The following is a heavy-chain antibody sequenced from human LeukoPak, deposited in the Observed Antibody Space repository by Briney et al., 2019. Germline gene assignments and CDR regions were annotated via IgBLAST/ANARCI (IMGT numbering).Heavy chain of an antibody. J-gene: IGHJ6*03. CDR3: ARVATAWSMDV. D-gene: IGHD2-15*01. CDR1: GFAFSSYW. Sequence: GGSLRLSCAASGFAFSSYWMSWFRQASGKGLEWVANIKQDGSEKFYADSVKGRFTVSRDNAENSLFLQMNSLRAEDTALYYCARVATAWSMDVWGKGTTVTVSS. V-gene: IGHV3-7*01. CDR2: IKQDGSEK.